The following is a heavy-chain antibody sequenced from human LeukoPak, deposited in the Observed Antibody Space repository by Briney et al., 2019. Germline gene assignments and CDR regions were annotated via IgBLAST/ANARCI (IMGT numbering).Heavy chain of an antibody. CDR3: ARVDEGGYYYYGMDV. D-gene: IGHD3-16*01. CDR2: IYYSGST. CDR1: GGSISSYY. V-gene: IGHV4-59*01. J-gene: IGHJ6*02. Sequence: SETLSLTCTVSGGSISSYYWSWIRQPPGKGLEWIGYIYYSGSTNYNPSLKSRVTISVDTSKNQFSLKLSSVTAADTAVYYCARVDEGGYYYYGMDVWGQGTTVAVSS.